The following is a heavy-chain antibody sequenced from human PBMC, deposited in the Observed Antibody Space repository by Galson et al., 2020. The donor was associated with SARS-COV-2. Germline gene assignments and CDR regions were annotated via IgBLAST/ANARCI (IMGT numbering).Heavy chain of an antibody. CDR1: GFIFSSYD. CDR3: ARGGAAGLFYYFDY. V-gene: IGHV3-13*01. Sequence: GGSLRLSCAASGFIFSSYDMHWVRQATGKGLEWVSAIGTAGDTYYPGSVKGRFTISRENAKNSLYLQMNSLRAGDTAVYYCARGGAAGLFYYFDYWGQGTLVTVSS. CDR2: IGTAGDT. J-gene: IGHJ4*02. D-gene: IGHD6-13*01.